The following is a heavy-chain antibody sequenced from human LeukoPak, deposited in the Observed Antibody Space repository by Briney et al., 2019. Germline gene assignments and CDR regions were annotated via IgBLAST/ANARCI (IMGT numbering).Heavy chain of an antibody. V-gene: IGHV4-59*01. CDR1: GGSISSYY. J-gene: IGHJ3*02. Sequence: SETLSLTCTVSGGSISSYYWSWIRQPPGKGLEWIGYIYYSGSTNYNPSLKSRVTISVDTSKNQFSLKLSSVTAADTAVYYCARHQMYYYDSSGYSDAFDIWGQGTMVTVSS. D-gene: IGHD3-22*01. CDR2: IYYSGST. CDR3: ARHQMYYYDSSGYSDAFDI.